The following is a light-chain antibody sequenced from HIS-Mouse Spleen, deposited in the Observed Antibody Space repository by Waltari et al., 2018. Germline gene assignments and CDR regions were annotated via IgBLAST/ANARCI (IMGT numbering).Light chain of an antibody. CDR3: QQYGSSPPALT. J-gene: IGKJ4*01. Sequence: EIVLTQSPATLPLSPGERAPLSCRASQSVSSSYLAWYQQKPGQAPRLLIYGAFSRATGIPDRFSGSGSGTDFTLTISRLEPEDFAVYYCQQYGSSPPALTFGGGTKVEIK. CDR2: GAF. V-gene: IGKV3-20*01. CDR1: QSVSSSY.